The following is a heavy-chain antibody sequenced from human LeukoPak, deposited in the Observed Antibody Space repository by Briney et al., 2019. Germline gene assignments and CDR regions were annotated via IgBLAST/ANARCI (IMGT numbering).Heavy chain of an antibody. D-gene: IGHD5-18*01. CDR1: GGSFSGYY. J-gene: IGHJ5*02. V-gene: IGHV4-34*01. CDR2: INHSGST. CDR3: ARGAVRYSYGLNWFDP. Sequence: SETLSLTCAVYGGSFSGYYWSWIRQPPGKGLEWIGEINHSGSTNYNPSLKSRVTISVDTSKNQFSLKLSSVTAADTAVYYCARGAVRYSYGLNWFDPWGQGTLVTVSS.